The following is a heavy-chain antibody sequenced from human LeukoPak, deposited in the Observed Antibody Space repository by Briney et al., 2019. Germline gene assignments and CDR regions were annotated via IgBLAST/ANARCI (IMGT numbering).Heavy chain of an antibody. CDR2: IYSGDST. CDR3: ARSGTFIRMTDYYYYMDV. CDR1: GFIVSSNY. V-gene: IGHV3-53*01. Sequence: GGSLRLSCAASGFIVSSNYMSWVRQAPGKGLEWVSSIYSGDSTYCADSVKGRFTISRDNSKNTLYLQMNSLRAEDTAVYYCARSGTFIRMTDYYYYMDVWGKGTTVTVSS. D-gene: IGHD3-16*01. J-gene: IGHJ6*03.